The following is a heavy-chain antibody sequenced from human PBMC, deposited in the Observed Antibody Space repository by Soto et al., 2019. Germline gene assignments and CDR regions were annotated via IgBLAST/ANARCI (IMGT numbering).Heavy chain of an antibody. V-gene: IGHV3-33*01. Sequence: PGGSLRLSCAASGFTFSTYGMHWVRQAPGKGLEWVAVIWYDGSNKYYADSVKGRFTISRDNSKNTLYLQMNSLRGEDTAVYYCARDFGGFVSSSGGYSYAMHGWCPGLTVTLSS. J-gene: IGHJ6*02. CDR3: ARDFGGFVSSSGGYSYAMHG. CDR2: IWYDGSNK. CDR1: GFTFSTYG. D-gene: IGHD3-10*01.